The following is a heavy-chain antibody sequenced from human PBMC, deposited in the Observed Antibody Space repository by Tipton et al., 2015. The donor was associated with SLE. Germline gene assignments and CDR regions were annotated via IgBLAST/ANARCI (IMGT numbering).Heavy chain of an antibody. CDR2: ISYSGST. D-gene: IGHD6-19*01. CDR3: ARAIPAYTTGWYYYFDH. CDR1: GGSISSSSYY. Sequence: TLSLTCTVSGGSISSSSYYWGWIRQPPGKGLQWIGTISYSGSTYYNPSLKSRVTISVDTSKNQFSLKLSSVTAADTAVYYCARAIPAYTTGWYYYFDHWGQGTLVTVSS. V-gene: IGHV4-39*07. J-gene: IGHJ4*02.